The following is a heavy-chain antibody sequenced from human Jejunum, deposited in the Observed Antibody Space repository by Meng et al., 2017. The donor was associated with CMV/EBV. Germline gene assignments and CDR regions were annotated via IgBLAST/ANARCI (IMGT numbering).Heavy chain of an antibody. Sequence: SSSSTDYWAWIRQSREKGLEWLGSIPYSGNTYYNPSLKSRVTISMDTSKNQFSLRLTSVTAADTAMYYCARDRDDNWGNFDSWGQGTLVTVSS. CDR2: IPYSGNT. CDR1: SSSSTDY. J-gene: IGHJ4*02. CDR3: ARDRDDNWGNFDS. V-gene: IGHV4-39*07. D-gene: IGHD7-27*01.